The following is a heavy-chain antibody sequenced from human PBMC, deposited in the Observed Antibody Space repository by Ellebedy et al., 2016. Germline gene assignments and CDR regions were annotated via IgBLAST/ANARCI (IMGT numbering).Heavy chain of an antibody. CDR2: MNPNSGNT. CDR1: GYTFTSYD. D-gene: IGHD2-8*01. CDR3: ASTNGVVSWFDP. V-gene: IGHV1-8*01. Sequence: ASVKVSCKASGYTFTSYDINWVRQATGQGLEWMGWMNPNSGNTGYAQKFQGRVTMTEDTSTSTAYMELRSLRSDDTAVYYCASTNGVVSWFDPWGQGTLVTVSS. J-gene: IGHJ5*02.